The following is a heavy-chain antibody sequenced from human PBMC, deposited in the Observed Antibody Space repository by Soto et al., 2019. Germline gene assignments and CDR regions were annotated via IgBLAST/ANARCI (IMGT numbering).Heavy chain of an antibody. CDR1: GYTFTGYY. D-gene: IGHD6-6*01. J-gene: IGHJ6*03. V-gene: IGHV1-2*04. CDR3: ARGKSMAARDYYYYYMDV. Sequence: ASVKVSCKASGYTFTGYYMHWVRQAPGQGLEWMGWINPNSGGTNYAQKFRGWVTMTRDTSISTAYMELSRLRSDDTAVYYCARGKSMAARDYYYYYMDVWGKGTTVTVSS. CDR2: INPNSGGT.